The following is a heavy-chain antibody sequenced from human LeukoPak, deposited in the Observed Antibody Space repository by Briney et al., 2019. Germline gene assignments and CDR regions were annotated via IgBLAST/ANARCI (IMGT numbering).Heavy chain of an antibody. CDR3: AKDVVWYCSSTSCSSPGY. CDR2: IRYDGSNK. J-gene: IGHJ4*02. Sequence: PGGSLRLSCAASGFTFSSYGMRWVRQAPGKGLEWVAFIRYDGSNKYYAGSVKGRFTISRDNSKSTLYLQMNSLRPEDTAVYYCAKDVVWYCSSTSCSSPGYWGQGSLVTVSS. D-gene: IGHD2-2*01. V-gene: IGHV3-30*02. CDR1: GFTFSSYG.